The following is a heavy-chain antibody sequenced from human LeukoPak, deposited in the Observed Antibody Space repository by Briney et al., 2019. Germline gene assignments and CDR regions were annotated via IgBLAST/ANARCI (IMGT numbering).Heavy chain of an antibody. CDR3: ARDGGTYSSGWREDY. D-gene: IGHD6-19*01. CDR1: GGSISSSSYY. Sequence: SETLSLTCTVSGGSISSSSYYWGWIRQPPGKGLEWIGSIYYSGGTYYNPSLKSRVTISVDTSKNQFSLKLSSVTAADTAVYYCARDGGTYSSGWREDYWGQGTLVTVSS. V-gene: IGHV4-39*07. CDR2: IYYSGGT. J-gene: IGHJ4*02.